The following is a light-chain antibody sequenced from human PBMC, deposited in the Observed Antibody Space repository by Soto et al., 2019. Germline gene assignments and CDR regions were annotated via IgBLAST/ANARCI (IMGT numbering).Light chain of an antibody. V-gene: IGKV1-33*01. Sequence: DIQMTQSPSSLSASVGDRVTITCQASQDISNYLNWYQQKPGKAPKLLIYDASNLKTGVPSRFSGSGSGTYFTFTISSLQPEDIATYYCQQYDNLLTFGGGTKVEIK. CDR3: QQYDNLLT. CDR2: DAS. CDR1: QDISNY. J-gene: IGKJ4*01.